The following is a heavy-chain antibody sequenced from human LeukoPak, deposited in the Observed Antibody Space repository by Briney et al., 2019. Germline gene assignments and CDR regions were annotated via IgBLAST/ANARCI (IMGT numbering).Heavy chain of an antibody. D-gene: IGHD3-22*01. CDR3: ARVQDSSGYYYLDY. J-gene: IGHJ4*02. V-gene: IGHV1-8*01. Sequence: GASVKVSCKASGYTFTSYDINWVRQATGQGLEWMGWMNPNSGNAGYAQKFQGRVTMTRDTSTSTVYMELSSLRSEDTAVYYCARVQDSSGYYYLDYWGQGTLVTVSS. CDR1: GYTFTSYD. CDR2: MNPNSGNA.